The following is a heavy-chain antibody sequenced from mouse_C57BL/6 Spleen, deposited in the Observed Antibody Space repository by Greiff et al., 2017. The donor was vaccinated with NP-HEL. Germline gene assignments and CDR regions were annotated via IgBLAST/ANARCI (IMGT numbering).Heavy chain of an antibody. J-gene: IGHJ3*01. D-gene: IGHD1-1*01. CDR3: ARSDYGSSSAWFAY. CDR1: GYAFSSSW. Sequence: QVQLKQSGPELVKPGSSFNISFNSSGYAFSSSWMNWVKQRPGKGLEWIGRIYPGDGDTNYNGKFKGKATLTADKSSSTAYMQLSSLTSEDSAVYFCARSDYGSSSAWFAYWGQGTLVTVS. V-gene: IGHV1-82*01. CDR2: IYPGDGDT.